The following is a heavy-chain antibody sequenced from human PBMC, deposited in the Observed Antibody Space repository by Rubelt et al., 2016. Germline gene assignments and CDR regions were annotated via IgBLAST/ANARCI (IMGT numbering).Heavy chain of an antibody. V-gene: IGHV4-31*02. CDR2: IYYSGST. CDR3: ARDPEYSSSAGAFDI. CDR1: GGSISSGGYY. J-gene: IGHJ3*02. D-gene: IGHD6-6*01. Sequence: VSGGSISSGGYYWSWIRQHPGKGLEWIGYIYYSGSTYYNPSLKSRVTISVDTSKNQFSLKLSSVTAADTAVYYCARDPEYSSSAGAFDIWGQGTMVTVSS.